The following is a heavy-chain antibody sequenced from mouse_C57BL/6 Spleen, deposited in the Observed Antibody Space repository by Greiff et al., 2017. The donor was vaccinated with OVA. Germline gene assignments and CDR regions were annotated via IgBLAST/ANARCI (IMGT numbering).Heavy chain of an antibody. J-gene: IGHJ2*01. D-gene: IGHD4-1*01. Sequence: EVQGVESGGGLVKPGGSLKLSCAASGFTFSSYAMSWVRQTPEKRLEWVATISDGGSYTYYPDNVKGRFTISRDNAKNNLYLQMSHLKSEDTAMYYCARVGLGDYWGQGTTLTVSS. CDR1: GFTFSSYA. V-gene: IGHV5-4*01. CDR2: ISDGGSYT. CDR3: ARVGLGDY.